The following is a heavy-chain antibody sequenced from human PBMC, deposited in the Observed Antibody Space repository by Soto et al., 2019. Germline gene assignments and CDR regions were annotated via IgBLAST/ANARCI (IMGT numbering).Heavy chain of an antibody. V-gene: IGHV3-23*01. CDR2: ISGSGGST. CDR3: ARIHRYRYNWNDGGTFDI. J-gene: IGHJ3*02. Sequence: EVQLLESGGGLVQPGGSLRLSCAASGFTFSSYAMRWVRQAPGKGLEWVSAISGSGGSTYYADSVKGRFTISRDNSKNTLYLQMISLRAEDTAVYYCARIHRYRYNWNDGGTFDIWGQGTMVTVSS. D-gene: IGHD1-20*01. CDR1: GFTFSSYA.